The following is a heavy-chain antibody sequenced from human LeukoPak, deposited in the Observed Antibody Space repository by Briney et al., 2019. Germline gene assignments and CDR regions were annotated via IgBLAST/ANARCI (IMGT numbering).Heavy chain of an antibody. Sequence: SQTLSLTCAISGDSVSTNSAAWSWIRQSPSRGLEWLGRTYYRSRWYNDYAVSVKSRITIRSDTSKNQFSLQLNSVTPEDTAVYYCARDRDLGNYYDGMVVWGQGTTVTVSS. D-gene: IGHD7-27*01. V-gene: IGHV6-1*01. CDR3: ARDRDLGNYYDGMVV. J-gene: IGHJ6*02. CDR1: GDSVSTNSAA. CDR2: TYYRSRWYN.